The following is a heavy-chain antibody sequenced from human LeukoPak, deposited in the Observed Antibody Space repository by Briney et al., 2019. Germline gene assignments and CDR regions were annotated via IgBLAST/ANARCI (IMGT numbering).Heavy chain of an antibody. J-gene: IGHJ6*02. CDR3: ARVRIGQQLDKYYYYAMDV. CDR1: GYTFTGYY. D-gene: IGHD6-13*01. CDR2: INPNSGGT. Sequence: ASVKVSCKASGYTFTGYYMHWVRQAPGQGLEWMGWINPNSGGTNYVQKFQGRVTMTTDTSISTAYMEVSRLRSDDTAVYYCARVRIGQQLDKYYYYAMDVWGQGTTVTVSS. V-gene: IGHV1-2*02.